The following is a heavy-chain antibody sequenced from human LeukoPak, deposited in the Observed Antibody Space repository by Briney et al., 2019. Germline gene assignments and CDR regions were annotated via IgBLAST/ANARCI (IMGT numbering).Heavy chain of an antibody. CDR3: ARREGRYCTNGVCYGMDV. J-gene: IGHJ6*02. D-gene: IGHD2-8*01. CDR2: ISAYNGNT. CDR1: GYTFTSYG. Sequence: ASVKVSCKASGYTFTSYGISWVRQAPGQGLEWMGWISAYNGNTNYAQKPQGRVTMTTDTSTSTAYMELRSLRSDDTAVYYCARREGRYCTNGVCYGMDVWGQGTTVTVSS. V-gene: IGHV1-18*01.